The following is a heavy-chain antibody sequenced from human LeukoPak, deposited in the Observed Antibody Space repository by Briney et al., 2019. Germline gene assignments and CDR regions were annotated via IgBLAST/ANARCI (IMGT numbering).Heavy chain of an antibody. CDR2: ISSSGDST. J-gene: IGHJ4*02. D-gene: IGHD6-19*01. CDR3: VRDGMAVAGTAPLDY. Sequence: ARTLRLSCSASGGTSSSNDMHWVRQAPGTGLEYVSAISSSGDSTYYADSVKGRFTISRDNSKKTMYLQMSSVRPEDAAVYYCVRDGMAVAGTAPLDYWGQGTLVTVSS. CDR1: GGTSSSND. V-gene: IGHV3-64D*09.